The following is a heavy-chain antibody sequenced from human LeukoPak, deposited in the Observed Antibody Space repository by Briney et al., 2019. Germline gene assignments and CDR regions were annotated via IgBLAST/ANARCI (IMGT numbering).Heavy chain of an antibody. CDR2: INTDGSRT. CDR1: AFTFSSYW. J-gene: IGHJ6*03. D-gene: IGHD6-6*01. V-gene: IGHV3-74*01. CDR3: ARDFIAARNYYYMDV. Sequence: GGSLRLSCAASAFTFSSYWMHWVRQAPGKGLVWVSRINTDGSRTSCADSVKGRFTISRDNAKNTMYLQMNSLRAEDTAVYYCARDFIAARNYYYMDVWGKGTTVTVSS.